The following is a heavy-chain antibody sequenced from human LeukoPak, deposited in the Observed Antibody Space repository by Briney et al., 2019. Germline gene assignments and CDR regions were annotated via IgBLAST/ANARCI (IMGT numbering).Heavy chain of an antibody. J-gene: IGHJ4*02. CDR2: ISYDGSNK. V-gene: IGHV3-30-3*01. D-gene: IGHD6-13*01. Sequence: PGRPLRLSCAASGFTFSSYAMHWVRQAPGKGLEWVAVISYDGSNKYYADSVKGRFTISRDNSKNTLYLQMNSLRAEDTAVYYCARVALRGIAAAPADYWGQGTLVTVSS. CDR1: GFTFSSYA. CDR3: ARVALRGIAAAPADY.